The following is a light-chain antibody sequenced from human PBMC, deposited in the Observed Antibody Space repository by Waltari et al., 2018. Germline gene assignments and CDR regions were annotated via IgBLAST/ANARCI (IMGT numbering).Light chain of an antibody. CDR3: CSYAGGRPHVV. Sequence: QSALTQPASVSGSPGQSITISCPGTRSDVGTYNLVSWYQQHPGKAPKLMIYEGTKRPSGVSNRFSGSKSGNTASLTISGLQAEDEAHYYCCSYAGGRPHVVFGGGTQLTVL. J-gene: IGLJ2*01. CDR2: EGT. CDR1: RSDVGTYNL. V-gene: IGLV2-23*01.